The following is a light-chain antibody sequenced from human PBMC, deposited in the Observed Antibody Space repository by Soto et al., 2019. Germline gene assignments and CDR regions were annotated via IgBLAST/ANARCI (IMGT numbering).Light chain of an antibody. CDR1: QGISTY. V-gene: IGKV1-9*01. CDR2: GAS. CDR3: QQLNSDWYA. J-gene: IGKJ2*01. Sequence: DIQLTQSPSFLSASVGDRVTITCRASQGISTYLAWYLQRPGKAPKLLIYGASTLQSGVPSRFNGSGSGTEFTLTLSSLQPEDFGTYYCQQLNSDWYAFGQGTKLEIK.